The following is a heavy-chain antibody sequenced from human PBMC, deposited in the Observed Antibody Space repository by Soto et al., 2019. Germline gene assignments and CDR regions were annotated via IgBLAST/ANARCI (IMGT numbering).Heavy chain of an antibody. CDR1: GGSFSGYY. V-gene: IGHV4-34*01. J-gene: IGHJ4*02. D-gene: IGHD4-4*01. CDR2: INHSGST. Sequence: QVQLQQWGAGLLKPSETLSLTCAVYGGSFSGYYWSWIRQPPGKGLEWIGEINHSGSTNYNPSLKSRVTISVDTSKNQFSLKLSSVTAADTAVYYCARTKKILTTVTTKFDYWGQGTLVTVSS. CDR3: ARTKKILTTVTTKFDY.